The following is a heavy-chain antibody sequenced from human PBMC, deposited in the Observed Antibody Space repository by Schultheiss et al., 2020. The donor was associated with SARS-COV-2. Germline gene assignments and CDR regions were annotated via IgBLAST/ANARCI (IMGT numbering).Heavy chain of an antibody. J-gene: IGHJ5*02. D-gene: IGHD2-2*01. V-gene: IGHV4-61*08. CDR3: ARDRPSSTSRSNWFDP. CDR2: IYYSGST. CDR1: GGSISSGGYY. Sequence: SETLSLTCTVSGGSISSGGYYWSWIRQPPGKGLEWIGYIYYSGSTNYNPSLKSRVTISVDTSKNQFSLKLSSVTAADTAVYYCARDRPSSTSRSNWFDPWGQGTLVTVSS.